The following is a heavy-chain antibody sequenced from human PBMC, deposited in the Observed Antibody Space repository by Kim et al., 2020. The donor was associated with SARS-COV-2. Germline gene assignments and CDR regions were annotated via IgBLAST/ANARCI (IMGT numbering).Heavy chain of an antibody. CDR3: ARETEVAWFGESYFYFDL. Sequence: SETLSLTCGVFGGSLSGHYWSWVRQLPGKGLEWIGEINHGGHTNFNLSLKSRVDISVAASKNQVSLRLTSVTAADTAVYFCARETEVAWFGESYFYFDLWGRGTLVTVSS. CDR2: INHGGHT. D-gene: IGHD3-10*01. CDR1: GGSLSGHY. J-gene: IGHJ2*01. V-gene: IGHV4-34*01.